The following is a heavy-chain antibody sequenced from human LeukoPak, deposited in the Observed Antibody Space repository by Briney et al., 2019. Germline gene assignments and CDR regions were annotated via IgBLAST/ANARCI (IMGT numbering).Heavy chain of an antibody. J-gene: IGHJ5*02. CDR3: AREPTYYDFWSGYHFMFDP. V-gene: IGHV1-3*01. D-gene: IGHD3-3*01. CDR2: INAGNGNT. Sequence: ASVKVSRKASGYTFTSYAMHWVRQAPGQRLEWMGWINAGNGNTKYSQKFQGRVTITRDTSASTAYMELSSLRSEDTAVYYCAREPTYYDFWSGYHFMFDPWGQGTLVTVSS. CDR1: GYTFTSYA.